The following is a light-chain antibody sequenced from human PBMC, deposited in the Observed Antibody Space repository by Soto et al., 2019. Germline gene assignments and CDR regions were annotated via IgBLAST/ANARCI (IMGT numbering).Light chain of an antibody. J-gene: IGKJ1*01. Sequence: ESVLTLSPATLSSSPGDRVTLPCRASQAVNTRLAWYQHKPGQAPRLLIYLASNRAAGVPARFSGSGSGTDFTLTISDVEPEDFAVYYCHQRTSGPRTCGQGTKG. CDR3: HQRTSGPRT. CDR2: LAS. CDR1: QAVNTR. V-gene: IGKV3-11*01.